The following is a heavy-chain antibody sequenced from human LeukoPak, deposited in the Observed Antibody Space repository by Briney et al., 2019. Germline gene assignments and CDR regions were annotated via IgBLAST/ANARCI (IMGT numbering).Heavy chain of an antibody. J-gene: IGHJ5*02. CDR3: AKSLARGVQLCWFDP. CDR2: ISWNSGTI. V-gene: IGHV3-9*01. D-gene: IGHD3-10*01. Sequence: PGRSLRLSCAASGFTFDDYAMHWVRQAPGKGLEWVSGISWNSGTIAYADSVRGRFTISRDNAQNSLYLQMNSLRTEDTAFYYCAKSLARGVQLCWFDPWGQGTLVTVSS. CDR1: GFTFDDYA.